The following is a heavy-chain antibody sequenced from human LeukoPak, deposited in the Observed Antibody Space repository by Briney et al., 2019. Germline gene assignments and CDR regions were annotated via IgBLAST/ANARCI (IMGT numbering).Heavy chain of an antibody. CDR1: GGSFSGYY. CDR2: INYSGST. V-gene: IGHV4-34*01. J-gene: IGHJ5*02. CDR3: ARGLSYCSGGSCYGNWFDP. D-gene: IGHD2-15*01. Sequence: SETLSLTCAVYGGSFSGYYWSWIRQPPGKGLEWIGEINYSGSTNYNPSLKSRVTISVDTSKNQFSLKLSSVTAADTAVYYCARGLSYCSGGSCYGNWFDPWGQGTLVIVSS.